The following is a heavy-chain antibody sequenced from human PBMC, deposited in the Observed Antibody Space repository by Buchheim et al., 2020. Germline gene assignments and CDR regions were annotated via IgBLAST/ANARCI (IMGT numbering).Heavy chain of an antibody. J-gene: IGHJ4*02. D-gene: IGHD3-3*01. CDR2: MNPNSGNT. Sequence: QVQLVQSGAEVKKPGASVKVSCKASGYTFTSYDINWVRQATGQGLEWMGWMNPNSGNTGYAQKFQGRVTMTRNTSISTAYMELSSLRSEDTAVYYCARGATYYDFWSGYYFESLFDYWGQGTL. CDR3: ARGATYYDFWSGYYFESLFDY. CDR1: GYTFTSYD. V-gene: IGHV1-8*01.